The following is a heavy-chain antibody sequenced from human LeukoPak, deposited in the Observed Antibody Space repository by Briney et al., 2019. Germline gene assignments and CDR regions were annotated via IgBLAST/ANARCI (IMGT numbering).Heavy chain of an antibody. Sequence: SETLSLTCAVSGGSISSSNWWSWVRQPPGKGLEWIGEIYHSGSTNYNPSLKSRVTISVDTSKNQFSLKLSSVTAADTAVYYCARGGRVVPVVPHWFDPWGQGTLVTVSS. V-gene: IGHV4-4*02. D-gene: IGHD2-2*01. J-gene: IGHJ5*02. CDR3: ARGGRVVPVVPHWFDP. CDR2: IYHSGST. CDR1: GGSISSSNW.